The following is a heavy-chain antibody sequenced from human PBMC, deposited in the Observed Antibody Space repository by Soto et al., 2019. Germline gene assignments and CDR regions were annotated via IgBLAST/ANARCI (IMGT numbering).Heavy chain of an antibody. D-gene: IGHD2-2*01. CDR1: GGSISSGGYY. J-gene: IGHJ4*02. CDR2: ISYSGSP. Sequence: PSETLSLTCTVSGGSISSGGYYWSWIRQHPGKGLEWIASISYSGSPYHNPSLRSRVTISIDTSKNQFFLRLRSVTAADTAVYYCARLLQLHCTSTSCTSGFDYWGQEIPVTVSS. CDR3: ARLLQLHCTSTSCTSGFDY. V-gene: IGHV4-39*01.